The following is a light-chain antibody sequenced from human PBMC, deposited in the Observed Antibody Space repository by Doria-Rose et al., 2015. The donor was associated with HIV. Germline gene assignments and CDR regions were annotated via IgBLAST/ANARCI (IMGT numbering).Light chain of an antibody. J-gene: IGLJ3*02. CDR1: NIESES. CDR2: DDS. Sequence: VLTQPPSVSVAPGQTARVTCGEKNIESESVHWYQQKAGQATVLVVYDDSDRLSGIPERFSGSNSGNTATPTISRIEAGDEADYYCQVRDSSSDHWVFGGGTKLTVL. CDR3: QVRDSSSDHWV. V-gene: IGLV3-21*02.